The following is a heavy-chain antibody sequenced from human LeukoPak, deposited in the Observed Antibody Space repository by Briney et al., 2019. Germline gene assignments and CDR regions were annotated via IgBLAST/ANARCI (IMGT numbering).Heavy chain of an antibody. CDR3: ARREPQGCSGTSCFAGPVGH. D-gene: IGHD2-2*01. V-gene: IGHV3-21*06. J-gene: IGHJ4*02. Sequence: GGSLRLSCAASGFTFSSYSMNWVRQAPGKGLEWVSSISGTSDYIYYADSVKGRFTISRDNGQNSLYLQMDSLRAEDTAVYYCARREPQGCSGTSCFAGPVGHWGQGTLVTVSS. CDR2: ISGTSDYI. CDR1: GFTFSSYS.